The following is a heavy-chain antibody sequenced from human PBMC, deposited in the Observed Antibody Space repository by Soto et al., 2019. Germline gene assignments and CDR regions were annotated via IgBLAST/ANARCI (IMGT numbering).Heavy chain of an antibody. CDR3: VRGGGGGLFDP. V-gene: IGHV3-11*06. D-gene: IGHD2-15*01. CDR1: GFIFGHYA. J-gene: IGHJ5*02. Sequence: PGGSLRLSCAGSGFIFGHYAMSWIRQAPGKGLEWLSYISPGSRYPAYADSVKGRFTISRDNAKRSLYLQMMSLTAEDTAIYYCVRGGGGGLFDPWGQGTMVTVSS. CDR2: ISPGSRYP.